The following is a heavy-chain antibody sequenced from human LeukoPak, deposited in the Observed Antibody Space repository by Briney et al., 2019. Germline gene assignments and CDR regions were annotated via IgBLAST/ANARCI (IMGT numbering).Heavy chain of an antibody. V-gene: IGHV4-59*08. D-gene: IGHD3-16*01. CDR1: GDSISAYY. CDR3: ATIWGFLGSRWPNHDY. J-gene: IGHJ4*02. Sequence: SETLSLTCTVPGDSISAYYWSWIRQAPGKGLEWIGYIYDRGTSNYNPSLKRRVTISVATSKTQFSLRLSSVTAADTAGYFCATIWGFLGSRWPNHDYWGQGTLVAVSS. CDR2: IYDRGTS.